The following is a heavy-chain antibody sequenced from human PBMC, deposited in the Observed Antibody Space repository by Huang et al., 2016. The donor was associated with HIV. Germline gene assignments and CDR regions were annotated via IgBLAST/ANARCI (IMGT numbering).Heavy chain of an antibody. CDR3: ARGSLEYSVSSSLDY. CDR1: GGPFSSYS. V-gene: IGHV1-69*13. J-gene: IGHJ4*02. D-gene: IGHD4-4*01. CDR2: LMPVFDSP. Sequence: QVQLLQSGAEVKKPGSSVKVSCKASGGPFSSYSIAWVRQAPGQGLEWMASLMPVFDSPNYAQKWQGRVRVTADESTSTVYMELRDLRPDDTAVYFCARGSLEYSVSSSLDYWGQGTHVTVSS.